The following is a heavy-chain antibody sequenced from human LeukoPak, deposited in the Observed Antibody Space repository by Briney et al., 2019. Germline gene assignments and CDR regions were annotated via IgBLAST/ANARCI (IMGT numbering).Heavy chain of an antibody. Sequence: AGSVTVSCKVSGYTLTEVSMHWVRQAPGKGLEWMGGFDPEDGETIYAQKFQGRVTMTEDTSTDTAYMELSSLRSEDTAVYYCATPFPNWNYYYYGMDVWGQGTTVTVSS. CDR2: FDPEDGET. D-gene: IGHD1-20*01. CDR1: GYTLTEVS. V-gene: IGHV1-24*01. J-gene: IGHJ6*02. CDR3: ATPFPNWNYYYYGMDV.